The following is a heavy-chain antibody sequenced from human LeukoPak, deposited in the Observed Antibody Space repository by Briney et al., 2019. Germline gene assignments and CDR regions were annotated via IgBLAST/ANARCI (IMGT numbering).Heavy chain of an antibody. CDR2: ISSSSTI. Sequence: PGGSLRLSCAASGFTFSSYEMNWVRQAPGKGLKWVSYISSSSTIYYADSVRGRFTISRDNAKNSLYLQMNSLRAEDTAVYYCARGYGSGSYYLYWGQGTLVTVSS. CDR3: ARGYGSGSYYLY. V-gene: IGHV3-48*03. D-gene: IGHD3-10*01. J-gene: IGHJ4*02. CDR1: GFTFSSYE.